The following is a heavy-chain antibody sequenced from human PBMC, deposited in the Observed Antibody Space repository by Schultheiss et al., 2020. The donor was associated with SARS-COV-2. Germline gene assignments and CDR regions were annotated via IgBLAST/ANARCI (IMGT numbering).Heavy chain of an antibody. CDR3: AKIRNTLSGSFDY. Sequence: GGSLRLSCVVTGFTFSKYAMHWVRQAPGKGLEWVAVISYDGSNKYYADSVKGRFTISRDNSKNTLYLQMNSLRAEDTAVYYCAKIRNTLSGSFDYWGQGTLVTVSS. J-gene: IGHJ4*02. CDR2: ISYDGSNK. CDR1: GFTFSKYA. V-gene: IGHV3-30-3*02. D-gene: IGHD1-26*01.